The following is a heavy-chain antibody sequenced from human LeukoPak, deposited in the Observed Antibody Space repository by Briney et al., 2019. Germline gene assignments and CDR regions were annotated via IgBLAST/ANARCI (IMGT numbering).Heavy chain of an antibody. J-gene: IGHJ4*02. CDR2: ITGSGDTT. D-gene: IGHD6-13*01. CDR3: VKDYSTIAAAANPLFDY. CDR1: GFTFSSYA. V-gene: IGHV3-23*01. Sequence: PGGSLRLSCAASGFTFSSYAVTWVRQVPGKGLEWVSGITGSGDTTFYADSVKGRFTISRDNSKNTLYLQMHSLRVEDTAVYYCVKDYSTIAAAANPLFDYWGQGALVTVPS.